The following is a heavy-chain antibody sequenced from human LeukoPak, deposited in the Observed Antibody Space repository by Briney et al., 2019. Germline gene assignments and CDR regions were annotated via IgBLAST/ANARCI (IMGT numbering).Heavy chain of an antibody. J-gene: IGHJ5*02. CDR2: ISGSGGTT. V-gene: IGHV3-23*01. CDR3: AREPSAPNRFQGS. CDR1: GFTFSSCA. Sequence: GGSLRLSCVTSGFTFSSCAMSWVRQAPGKGLEWVSGISGSGGTTDYADSVKGRFIISRDNSRKTLYLQMNSLRAEDTATYFCAREPSAPNRFQGSWGQGTLVTVSS.